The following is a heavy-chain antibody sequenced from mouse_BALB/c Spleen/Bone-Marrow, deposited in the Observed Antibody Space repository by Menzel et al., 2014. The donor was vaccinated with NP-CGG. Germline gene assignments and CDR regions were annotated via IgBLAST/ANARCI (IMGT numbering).Heavy chain of an antibody. V-gene: IGHV1-4*01. CDR1: GYTFTSYT. CDR3: ASSAYYRSLFAY. J-gene: IGHJ3*01. CDR2: INPSSGFS. Sequence: VQLVESGAELARPGASVKMSCKASGYTFTSYTMHWVKQRPGQGLEWIGYINPSSGFSNYNQKFKDKATLTADKSSSTAYMQLHSLTSEDPAVYYCASSAYYRSLFAYWGQGTLVTVSA. D-gene: IGHD2-14*01.